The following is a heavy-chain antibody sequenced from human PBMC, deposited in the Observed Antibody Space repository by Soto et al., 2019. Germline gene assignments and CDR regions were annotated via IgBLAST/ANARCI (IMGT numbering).Heavy chain of an antibody. CDR3: ARDRSCSSTSCYHYYYYGMDV. Sequence: GSLRLSCAASGFTFSSYSMNWVRQAPGKGLEWVSSISSSSSYIYYADSVKGRFTISRDNAKNSLYLQMNSLRAEDTAVYYCARDRSCSSTSCYHYYYYGMDVWGQGTTVTVSS. CDR1: GFTFSSYS. CDR2: ISSSSSYI. J-gene: IGHJ6*02. D-gene: IGHD2-2*01. V-gene: IGHV3-21*01.